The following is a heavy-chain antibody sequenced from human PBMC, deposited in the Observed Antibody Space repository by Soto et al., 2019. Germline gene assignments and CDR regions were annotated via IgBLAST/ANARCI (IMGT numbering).Heavy chain of an antibody. CDR1: GYTFTSYG. CDR3: AGRDIAARLRAFDI. V-gene: IGHV1-18*01. D-gene: IGHD6-13*01. J-gene: IGHJ3*02. CDR2: SSAYNGNT. Sequence: GASVKVSCKASGYTFTSYGMSWVRQAPGQGLEWMGWSSAYNGNTNYAQKLQGRVTMTTDTSTSTAYMELRSLRSDDTAVDYCAGRDIAARLRAFDIWGQGTMVTF.